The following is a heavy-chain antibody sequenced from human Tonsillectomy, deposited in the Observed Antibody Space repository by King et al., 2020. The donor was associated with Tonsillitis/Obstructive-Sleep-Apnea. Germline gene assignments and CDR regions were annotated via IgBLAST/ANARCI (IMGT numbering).Heavy chain of an antibody. Sequence: QLVQSGAEVKKPGSSVKVSCKASGGPFSSYAISWVGQAPGQGLEWIGGVIPIFGAANYAQKFQGGVTITADESTSTAYMELSSLRSEDTAVYYCVRGRGAIFGVVYDAFDIWGQGTMVTVSS. CDR2: VIPIFGAA. D-gene: IGHD3-3*01. J-gene: IGHJ3*02. CDR3: VRGRGAIFGVVYDAFDI. CDR1: GGPFSSYA. V-gene: IGHV1-69*01.